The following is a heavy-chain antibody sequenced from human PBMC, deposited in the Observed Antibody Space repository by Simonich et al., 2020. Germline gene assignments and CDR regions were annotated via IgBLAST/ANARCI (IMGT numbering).Heavy chain of an antibody. CDR3: ARVPGIYYYYGVDV. Sequence: GAEVKKPGASVKDFCKASGYTFTGYYMHWVRQAPGQGLEWMGRINPNSGGTNYVQKFQGRVTMTRDTSTSTAYMALIRLRSDDTAVYYYARVPGIYYYYGVDVWGQGTTVTVSS. V-gene: IGHV1-2*06. CDR2: INPNSGGT. D-gene: IGHD3-10*01. CDR1: GYTFTGYY. J-gene: IGHJ6*02.